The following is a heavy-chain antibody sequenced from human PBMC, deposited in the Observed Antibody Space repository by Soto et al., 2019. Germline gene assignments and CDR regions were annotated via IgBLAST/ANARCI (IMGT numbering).Heavy chain of an antibody. CDR3: ARGNPVAVAGTY. V-gene: IGHV4-34*01. CDR2: INHSGST. CDR1: GGSFSGYY. D-gene: IGHD6-19*01. J-gene: IGHJ4*02. Sequence: SETLSLTCAVYGGSFSGYYWSWIRQPPGKGLEWIGEINHSGSTNYNPSLKSRVTISVDTSKNQFSLKLSSVTAADTAVYYCARGNPVAVAGTYWGQGTLVTVSS.